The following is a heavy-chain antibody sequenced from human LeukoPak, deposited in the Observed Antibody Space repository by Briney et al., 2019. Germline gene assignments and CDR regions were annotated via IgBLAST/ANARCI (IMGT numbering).Heavy chain of an antibody. D-gene: IGHD6-13*01. J-gene: IGHJ4*02. V-gene: IGHV3-66*01. CDR1: GFTVSSNY. Sequence: GGSLRLSCAASGFTVSSNYMSWVRQAPGKGLEWVSVIYSGGSTYYADSVKGRFTISRDNSKNTLYLQMNSLRAGDTAVYYCARGGYSPAEAAYWGQGTLVTVSS. CDR3: ARGGYSPAEAAY. CDR2: IYSGGST.